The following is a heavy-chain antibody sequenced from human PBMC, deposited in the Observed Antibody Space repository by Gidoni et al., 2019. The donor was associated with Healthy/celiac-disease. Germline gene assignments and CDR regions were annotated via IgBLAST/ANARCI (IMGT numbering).Heavy chain of an antibody. CDR1: GFTFSDHY. D-gene: IGHD4-17*01. CDR3: ARGTYGDSDY. J-gene: IGHJ4*02. CDR2: TRNKASRYTT. Sequence: EVQLVESGGGLVPPGGSLRFSCAAPGFTFSDHYMGWVGQAPGKGLEWVGSTRNKASRYTTEYAAAVKGRFTISRDDSKNTLYLQMNSLKTEDTAVYYCARGTYGDSDYWGQGTLVTVSS. V-gene: IGHV3-72*01.